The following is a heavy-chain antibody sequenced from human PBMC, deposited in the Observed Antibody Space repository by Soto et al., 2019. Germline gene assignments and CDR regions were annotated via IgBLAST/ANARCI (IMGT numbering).Heavy chain of an antibody. V-gene: IGHV4-59*02. CDR2: VYYSGST. J-gene: IGHJ4*02. D-gene: IGHD6-13*01. CDR1: ADTVNRYY. CDR3: ARAETSGIHYFDY. Sequence: SETLSLTCTVTADTVNRYYWSWMRQPPGKGLECMGYVYYSGSTNYNPALKSRVTISVDTSMNQISLRLKSVTAADKAVYYCARAETSGIHYFDYWGQGSLVTVSS.